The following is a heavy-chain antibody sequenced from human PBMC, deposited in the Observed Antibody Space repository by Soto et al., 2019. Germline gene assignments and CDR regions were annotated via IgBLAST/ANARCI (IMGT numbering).Heavy chain of an antibody. V-gene: IGHV3-9*01. D-gene: IGHD2-8*01. CDR2: ISWNSGSI. CDR1: GFTFDDYA. CDR3: AKERDNGADRYYFDY. Sequence: EVQLVESGGGLVQPGRSLRLSCAASGFTFDDYAMHWVRQAPGKGLEWVSGISWNSGSIGYADSVKGRFTISRDNAKNSLYLQMNSLRAEDTAVYFCAKERDNGADRYYFDYWGQGTLVTVSS. J-gene: IGHJ4*02.